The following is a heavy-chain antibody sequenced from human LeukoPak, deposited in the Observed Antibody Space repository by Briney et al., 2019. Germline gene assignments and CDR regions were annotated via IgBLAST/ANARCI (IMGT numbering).Heavy chain of an antibody. V-gene: IGHV3-7*01. CDR2: IKEDGSEQ. CDR3: VRDSYSRDLDY. Sequence: GGSLRLSCAASAFTFSSYWMSWVRQAPGKGLEWVANIKEDGSEQYYVDSLKGRFTISRDNAKNSLNLQMNSLRAEDTAVYYCVRDSYSRDLDYWGQGTLVTVSS. J-gene: IGHJ4*02. D-gene: IGHD3-22*01. CDR1: AFTFSSYW.